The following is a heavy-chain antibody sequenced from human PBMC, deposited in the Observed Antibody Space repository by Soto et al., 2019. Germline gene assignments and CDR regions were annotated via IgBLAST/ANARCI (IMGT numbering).Heavy chain of an antibody. Sequence: AAVKVCCKASGYSFAGYLLHWVRQAPGQGLEWMGWINTDSGDTKYARKFQGRVTMTRDTSTSTGYMELSSLRSDDTAVYHCTRGTGFWSGYYRYYGMDVWGQGTTVTVSS. J-gene: IGHJ6*02. V-gene: IGHV1-2*02. D-gene: IGHD3-3*01. CDR3: TRGTGFWSGYYRYYGMDV. CDR2: INTDSGDT. CDR1: GYSFAGYL.